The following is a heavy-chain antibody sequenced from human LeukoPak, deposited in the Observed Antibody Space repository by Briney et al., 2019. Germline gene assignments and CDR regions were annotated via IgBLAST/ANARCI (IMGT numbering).Heavy chain of an antibody. D-gene: IGHD3-9*01. CDR2: IVVGSGNT. CDR1: GFTFTSSA. J-gene: IGHJ4*02. V-gene: IGHV1-58*02. CDR3: AAVGDYDILTGYFPLDY. Sequence: SVKVSCKASGFTFTSSAMQWVRQARGQRLEWIGWIVVGSGNTNYAQKFQERVTITRDMSTSTAYMELSSLRSEDTAVYYCAAVGDYDILTGYFPLDYWGQGTLVTVSS.